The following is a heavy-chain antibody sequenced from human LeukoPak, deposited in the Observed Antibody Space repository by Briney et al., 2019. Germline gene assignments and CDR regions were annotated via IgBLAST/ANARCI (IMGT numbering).Heavy chain of an antibody. D-gene: IGHD5-18*01. CDR3: AGAKDTAMVPHY. CDR2: IYYSGST. Sequence: PSETLSLSCAVSEGSISSYYWSWIRQPPGKGLEWIGYIYYSGSTNFNPSLKSRVTISVDTSKNQFSLKLRSVTAADTAVYYCAGAKDTAMVPHYWGQGTLVTVSS. J-gene: IGHJ4*02. V-gene: IGHV4-59*01. CDR1: EGSISSYY.